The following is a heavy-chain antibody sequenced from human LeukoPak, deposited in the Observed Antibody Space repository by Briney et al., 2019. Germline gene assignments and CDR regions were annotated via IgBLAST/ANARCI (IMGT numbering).Heavy chain of an antibody. CDR1: GYTFSSYG. J-gene: IGHJ4*02. V-gene: IGHV1-18*01. Sequence: GASLKVSRTASGYTFSSYGIAWVRQAPGQGLEWVGWISGNNGNTNYAPKLQGSVSMTTDTSTTTAYMEVRSLTADDTALYYCARSSLGTITAGRFDYWGQGTLVTVSS. CDR2: ISGNNGNT. CDR3: ARSSLGTITAGRFDY. D-gene: IGHD5-12*01.